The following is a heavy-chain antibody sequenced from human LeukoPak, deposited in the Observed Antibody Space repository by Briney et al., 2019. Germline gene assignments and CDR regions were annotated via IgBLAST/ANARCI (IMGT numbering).Heavy chain of an antibody. CDR1: GGTFSSYT. V-gene: IGHV1-69*13. Sequence: GASVRVSCKASGGTFSSYTISWVRQAPGQGLEWMGGIIPPFGTANHAQKFQGRVTITADESTSTAYMELSSLRSEDTAVYYCAEAKKQQLARDAFDIWGQGTMVTVSS. J-gene: IGHJ3*02. CDR2: IIPPFGTA. CDR3: AEAKKQQLARDAFDI. D-gene: IGHD6-13*01.